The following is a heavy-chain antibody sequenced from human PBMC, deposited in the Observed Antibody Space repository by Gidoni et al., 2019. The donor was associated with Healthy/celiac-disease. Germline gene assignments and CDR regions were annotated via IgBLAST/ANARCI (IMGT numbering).Heavy chain of an antibody. J-gene: IGHJ4*02. CDR2: ISGSGGST. V-gene: IGHV3-23*01. CDR1: GFPFSNYA. D-gene: IGHD3-22*01. CDR3: AKDRGYWDGAFDY. Sequence: EVQLLESGGGLVQPGWSLRLSWSASGFPFSNYAMNWARQAPGKGLEWFSAISGSGGSTYYADSVKGRFTISRDNSKNTLYLQMNSLRAEDTAVYYCAKDRGYWDGAFDYWGQGTLVTVSS.